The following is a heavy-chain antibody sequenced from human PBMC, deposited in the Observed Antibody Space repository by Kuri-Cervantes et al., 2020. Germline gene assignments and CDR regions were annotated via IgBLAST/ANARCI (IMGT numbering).Heavy chain of an antibody. CDR3: AASGSYYYYYHIDV. J-gene: IGHJ6*03. V-gene: IGHV1-2*02. Sequence: ASVKVSCKASGYTFTGYYMHWVRQAPGQGLEWMGWINPNSGGTNYAQKFQERVTITRDMSTSTAYMELSSLRSEDTAVYYCAASGSYYYYYHIDVWGKGTTVTVSS. CDR2: INPNSGGT. D-gene: IGHD1-26*01. CDR1: GYTFTGYY.